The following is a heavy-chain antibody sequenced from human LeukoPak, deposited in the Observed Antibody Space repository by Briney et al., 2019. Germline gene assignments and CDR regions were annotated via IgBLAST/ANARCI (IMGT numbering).Heavy chain of an antibody. J-gene: IGHJ4*02. V-gene: IGHV1-18*01. D-gene: IGHD3-3*01. CDR2: ISAYNGNT. CDR3: ARASSFGVVIMAYFDY. Sequence: ASVKVSCKASGYTFTSYGISWVRQAPGQGLEWMGWISAYNGNTNYAQKLQGRVTMTTDTSTNTAYMELRSLRSDDTAVYYCARASSFGVVIMAYFDYWGQGTLVTVSS. CDR1: GYTFTSYG.